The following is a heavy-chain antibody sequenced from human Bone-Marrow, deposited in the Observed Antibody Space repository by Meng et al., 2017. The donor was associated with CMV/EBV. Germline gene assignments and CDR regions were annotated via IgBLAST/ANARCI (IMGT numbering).Heavy chain of an antibody. CDR3: AGDNNWGPDY. Sequence: ASVKVSCKASGYTFTGYYMHWVRQAPGQGLEWMGWIHPHRGDTNYAQQFQGRVTLTRDTSINTGYMELTRLTSDDTAVYYCAGDNNWGPDYWGQGTLVTVSS. CDR1: GYTFTGYY. V-gene: IGHV1-2*02. J-gene: IGHJ4*02. CDR2: IHPHRGDT. D-gene: IGHD7-27*01.